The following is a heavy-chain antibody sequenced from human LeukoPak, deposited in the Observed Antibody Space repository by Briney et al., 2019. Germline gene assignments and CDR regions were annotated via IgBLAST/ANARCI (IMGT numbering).Heavy chain of an antibody. CDR2: IYYSGST. CDR3: ARYSSGWYY. Sequence: SETLSLTCTVSGGSISSYYWSWIRQPPGKGLEWIGSIYYSGSTYYNPSLKSRVTISVDTSKNQFSLKLSSVTAADTAVYYCARYSSGWYYWGQGTLVTVSS. CDR1: GGSISSYY. D-gene: IGHD6-19*01. V-gene: IGHV4-59*05. J-gene: IGHJ4*02.